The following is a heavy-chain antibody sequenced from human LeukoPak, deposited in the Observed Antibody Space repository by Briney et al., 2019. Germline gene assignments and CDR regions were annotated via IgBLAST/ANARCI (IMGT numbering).Heavy chain of an antibody. J-gene: IGHJ4*02. V-gene: IGHV4-59*01. Sequence: PSGTLSLTCAVSGGSISSNWWSWVRKPPGKGLEWIGYIYYSGSTNYNPSLKSRVTISVDTSKNQFSLKLSSVTAADTAVYYCARVGGYCSGGSCGGYYFDYWGQGTLVTVSS. CDR2: IYYSGST. D-gene: IGHD2-15*01. CDR3: ARVGGYCSGGSCGGYYFDY. CDR1: GGSISSNW.